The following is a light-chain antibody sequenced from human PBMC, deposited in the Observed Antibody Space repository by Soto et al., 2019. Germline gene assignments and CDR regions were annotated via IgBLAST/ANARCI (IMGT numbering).Light chain of an antibody. CDR2: EVS. Sequence: QSVLTQPASVSGSPGQSITISCTGTNSDVGAYNYVSWFQQHPGKAPKLIIFEVSNRPSGVSHRFSGSKSGNTASLTISGLQTEDEADYYCLSYTITSILVFGGGTKATVL. CDR3: LSYTITSILV. CDR1: NSDVGAYNY. V-gene: IGLV2-14*01. J-gene: IGLJ3*02.